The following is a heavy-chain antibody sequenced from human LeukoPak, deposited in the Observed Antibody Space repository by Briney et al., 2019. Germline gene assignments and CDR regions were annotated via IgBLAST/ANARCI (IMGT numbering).Heavy chain of an antibody. CDR3: ARQVTTKDRIDY. CDR1: GGPISSYY. CDR2: IYYSGST. Sequence: SETLSLTCTVSGGPISSYYWSWIRQPPGKGLDWIGYIYYSGSTNYNPSLKSRVTISVDTSKNQFSLKLSSVTAADTAVYYCARQVTTKDRIDYWGQGTLVTVSS. J-gene: IGHJ4*02. D-gene: IGHD1-14*01. V-gene: IGHV4-59*08.